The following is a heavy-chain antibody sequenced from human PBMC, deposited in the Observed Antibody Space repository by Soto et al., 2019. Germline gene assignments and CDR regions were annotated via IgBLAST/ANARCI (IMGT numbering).Heavy chain of an antibody. Sequence: GGSLRLSCAASGFTFSYYSMNWVRQAPGKGLEWVSSISNTGSSIYYTDSVKGRFTVSRDNARDSLYLQMNSLRAEDTAMYFCASVQGYCRGSPCYLDYWGQGTLVTVSS. J-gene: IGHJ4*02. CDR1: GFTFSYYS. CDR3: ASVQGYCRGSPCYLDY. CDR2: ISNTGSSI. D-gene: IGHD2-15*01. V-gene: IGHV3-21*01.